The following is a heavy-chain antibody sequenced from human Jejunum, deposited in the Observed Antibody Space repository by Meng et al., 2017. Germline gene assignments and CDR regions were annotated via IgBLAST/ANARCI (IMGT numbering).Heavy chain of an antibody. CDR3: ANDLRISKEYNSGWYVSEYFHY. D-gene: IGHD6-19*01. V-gene: IGHV3-23*01. CDR2: IGSSGEVT. Sequence: GGSLRLSCAAARFTFKNYAMSWVRHAPGKGLEWVASIGSSGEVTHYADSVYGRFTISRDNSKNTLDLQMSSLRVEDTAIYYCANDLRISKEYNSGWYVSEYFHYWGQGTLVTVSS. CDR1: RFTFKNYA. J-gene: IGHJ1*01.